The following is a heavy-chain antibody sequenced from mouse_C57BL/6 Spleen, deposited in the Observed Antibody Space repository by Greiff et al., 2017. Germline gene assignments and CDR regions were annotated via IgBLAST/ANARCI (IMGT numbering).Heavy chain of an antibody. CDR1: GFTFSSYA. CDR2: ISDGGSYT. J-gene: IGHJ2*01. CDR3: ARVYYGYDRGYYFDY. Sequence: EVMLVESGGGLVKPGGSLKLSCAASGFTFSSYAMSWVRQTPEKRLEWVATISDGGSYTYYPDNVKGRVTISRDNAKNNLYLQMSHLKSEDTAMYYCARVYYGYDRGYYFDYWGQGTTLTVSS. V-gene: IGHV5-4*03. D-gene: IGHD2-2*01.